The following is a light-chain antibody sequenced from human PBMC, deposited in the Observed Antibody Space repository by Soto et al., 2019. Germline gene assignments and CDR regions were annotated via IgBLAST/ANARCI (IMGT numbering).Light chain of an antibody. CDR2: AAS. V-gene: IGKV1-39*01. CDR1: QSIISY. J-gene: IGKJ2*01. Sequence: DIQMTQSPSSLSASVGDRVTITCQSSQSIISYLYWYQQKAGKAPQLLIYAASSLQSGVPARFSGSGSGTDFILSISSLQPEDSAIYYCQQSYSSPRTFGQGTKLDI. CDR3: QQSYSSPRT.